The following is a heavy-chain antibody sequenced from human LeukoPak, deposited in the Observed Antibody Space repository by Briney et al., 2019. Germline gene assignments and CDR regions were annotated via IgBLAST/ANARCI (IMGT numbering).Heavy chain of an antibody. Sequence: SETLSLTCTVSGGSISSYYWSWIRQPPGKGLEWIGYIYYSGSTNYNPSLMSRVTISVDTSKNQFSLKLSSVTAADTAVYYCARDGYRYCSGGSCRQMEDYWGQGTLVTVSS. D-gene: IGHD2-15*01. V-gene: IGHV4-59*12. J-gene: IGHJ4*02. CDR3: ARDGYRYCSGGSCRQMEDY. CDR1: GGSISSYY. CDR2: IYYSGST.